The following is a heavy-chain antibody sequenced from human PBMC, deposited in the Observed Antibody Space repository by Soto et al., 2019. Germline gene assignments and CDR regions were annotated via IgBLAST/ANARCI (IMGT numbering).Heavy chain of an antibody. CDR1: GGSVSSKKW. D-gene: IGHD3-16*01. Sequence: SETLSLTCALSGGSVSSKKWWTWVRQTPGKGLEWIGEIFHRGDTNYNAFLKSRVTISIDKSRNQVSLTLTSVTAADTAVYYCASYVGTGGYGAFDIWGQGTVVTVS. CDR3: ASYVGTGGYGAFDI. J-gene: IGHJ3*02. V-gene: IGHV4-4*02. CDR2: IFHRGDT.